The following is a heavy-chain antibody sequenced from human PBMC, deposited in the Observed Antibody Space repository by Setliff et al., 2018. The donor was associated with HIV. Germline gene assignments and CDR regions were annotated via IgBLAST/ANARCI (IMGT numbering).Heavy chain of an antibody. J-gene: IGHJ6*03. D-gene: IGHD3-16*02. Sequence: PSETLSLTCTVSGGSISSSNYYWGWIRQPPGKGLEWIGSIYYSGSTNYNPSLKSRVTISVDTSRNQFSLKLRSVTAADTAVYYCARGGYDYVWGSYRYPYYYYYMDVWGKGTTVTVSS. CDR1: GGSISSSNYY. CDR2: IYYSGST. V-gene: IGHV4-39*07. CDR3: ARGGYDYVWGSYRYPYYYYYMDV.